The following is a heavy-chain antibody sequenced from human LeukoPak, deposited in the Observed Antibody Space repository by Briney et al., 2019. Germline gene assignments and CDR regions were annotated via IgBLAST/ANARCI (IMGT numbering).Heavy chain of an antibody. D-gene: IGHD6-6*01. V-gene: IGHV3-30-3*01. CDR3: ARDEGRSSSPGFDY. Sequence: GGSLRLSCAASGFTFSSYAMHWVRQAPGKGLEWVAVISYDGSNKYYADSVKGRFTTSRDNSKNTLYLQMNSLRAEDTAVYYCARDEGRSSSPGFDYWGQGTLVTVSS. CDR2: ISYDGSNK. J-gene: IGHJ4*02. CDR1: GFTFSSYA.